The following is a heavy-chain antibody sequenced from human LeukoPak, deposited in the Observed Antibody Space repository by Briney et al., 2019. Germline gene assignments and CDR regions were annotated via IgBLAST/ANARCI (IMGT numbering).Heavy chain of an antibody. CDR3: ARDTGYCSSTSCLNWFDP. J-gene: IGHJ5*02. CDR2: IIPILGIA. CDR1: GGTFSSYT. Sequence: RASVKVSCKASGGTFSSYTISWVRQAPGQGLEWMGRIIPILGIANYAQKFQGRVTITADKSTSTAYMELSSLRSEDTAVYYCARDTGYCSSTSCLNWFDPWGQGTLVTVSS. V-gene: IGHV1-69*04. D-gene: IGHD2-2*01.